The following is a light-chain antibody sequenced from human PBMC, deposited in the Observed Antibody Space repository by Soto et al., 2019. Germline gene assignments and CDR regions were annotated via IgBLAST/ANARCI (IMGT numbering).Light chain of an antibody. V-gene: IGKV3-20*01. CDR2: AAS. J-gene: IGKJ1*01. Sequence: EVVLTQSPGTLSLSPGERATLSCRASQSVTSSYLAWYQQKPGQAPRLLIYAASSRATGIPDRFSGSGSGTDFTHIISRLEPEDFAVYYCHQYGSSVTWTFGQGTKVEIK. CDR3: HQYGSSVTWT. CDR1: QSVTSSY.